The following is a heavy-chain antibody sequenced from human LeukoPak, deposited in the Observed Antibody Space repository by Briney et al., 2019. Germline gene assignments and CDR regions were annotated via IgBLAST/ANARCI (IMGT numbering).Heavy chain of an antibody. Sequence: SETLSLTCAVSGYSISSGYYWGWIRQPPGKGLEWIGSIYHSGSTYYNPSLKSRVTISVDTSKNQFSLKLSSVTAADTAMYYCARHNNFWSGYYTHNIFDYWGQGTLVTVSS. CDR2: IYHSGST. CDR1: GYSISSGYY. CDR3: ARHNNFWSGYYTHNIFDY. D-gene: IGHD3-3*01. J-gene: IGHJ4*02. V-gene: IGHV4-38-2*01.